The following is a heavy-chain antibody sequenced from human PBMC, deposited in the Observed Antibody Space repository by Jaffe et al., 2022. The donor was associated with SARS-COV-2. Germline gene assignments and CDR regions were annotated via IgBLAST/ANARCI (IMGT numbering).Heavy chain of an antibody. V-gene: IGHV4-39*01. CDR2: VSYSEGT. J-gene: IGHJ4*02. D-gene: IGHD3-22*01. CDR1: GDSVTNNRYH. CDR3: ARQRGPDYYFDSIAYYLDT. Sequence: QLHLQESGPGLVKPSETLSLTCTVSGDSVTNNRYHWGWIRQPPGKGLEWIGTVSYSEGTYYNSSVKSRVTISVETSKNQFSLKLNAVTAADTAVYYCARQRGPDYYFDSIAYYLDTWGPGTLVTVSS.